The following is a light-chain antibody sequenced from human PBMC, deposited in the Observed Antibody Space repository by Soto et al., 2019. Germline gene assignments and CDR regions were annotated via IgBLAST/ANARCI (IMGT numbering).Light chain of an antibody. CDR2: AAS. V-gene: IGKV1-17*01. CDR1: QGISTY. Sequence: DIQMTQSPSSLSASVGDRVTITCQASQGISTYLGWYQQKPGKAPKRLIYAASSLQSGVPSRFSGSGSGTEFTLTITSLQPEDFASYYCLQHNSHPLTFGGGTKVDIK. J-gene: IGKJ4*01. CDR3: LQHNSHPLT.